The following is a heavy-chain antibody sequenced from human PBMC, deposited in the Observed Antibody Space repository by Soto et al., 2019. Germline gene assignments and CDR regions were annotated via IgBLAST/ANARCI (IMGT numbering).Heavy chain of an antibody. CDR3: ARVGPPIYDSCGYYPGYFDY. V-gene: IGHV1-18*01. D-gene: IGHD3-22*01. CDR2: ISAYNGNT. CDR1: GYTFTSYG. Sequence: ASVKVSCKASGYTFTSYGISWVRQAPGQGLEWMGWISAYNGNTNYAQKLQGRVTMTTDTSTSTAYMELRSLRSDDTAVYYCARVGPPIYDSCGYYPGYFDYWGQGTLVTVSS. J-gene: IGHJ4*02.